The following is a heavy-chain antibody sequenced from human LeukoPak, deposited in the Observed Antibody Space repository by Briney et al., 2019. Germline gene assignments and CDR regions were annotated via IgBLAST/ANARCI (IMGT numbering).Heavy chain of an antibody. Sequence: SETLSLTCTVSGGSITSYYWSWIRQPPGKGLEWIGYIYPSGSTNYNPSLESRVTISVDTSKNQFSLKLSSVTAADTAVFNCARENSGSYREFDYWGQGTLVTVSS. V-gene: IGHV4-59*12. D-gene: IGHD1-26*01. J-gene: IGHJ4*02. CDR3: ARENSGSYREFDY. CDR2: IYPSGST. CDR1: GGSITSYY.